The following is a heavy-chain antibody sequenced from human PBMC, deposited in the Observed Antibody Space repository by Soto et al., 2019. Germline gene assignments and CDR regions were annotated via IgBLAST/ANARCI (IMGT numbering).Heavy chain of an antibody. CDR1: GFTFSSYA. J-gene: IGHJ4*02. V-gene: IGHV3-30-3*01. CDR2: ISYDGSNK. D-gene: IGHD3-22*01. Sequence: PGGSLILSCAASGFTFSSYAMHWFLQSPGKGLEWVAVISYDGSNKYYADSVKGRFTISRDNSKNTLYLQMNSLRAEDTAVYYCARPPSSGYFVGDYFDYWGQGTLVTVSS. CDR3: ARPPSSGYFVGDYFDY.